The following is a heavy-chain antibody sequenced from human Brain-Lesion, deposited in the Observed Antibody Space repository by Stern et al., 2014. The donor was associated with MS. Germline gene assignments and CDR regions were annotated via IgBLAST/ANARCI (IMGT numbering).Heavy chain of an antibody. D-gene: IGHD5-12*01. CDR3: ARSPATPSGYDRFDY. V-gene: IGHV5-51*03. Sequence: EDQLVESGAEVKKPGESLKISCEASGYLFDDYWIGWVRQMSGRGLELVAIIFPRDSNTRYSPSVQGQVTISADRSIRPAYLQWSSLKASDPAMYYWARSPATPSGYDRFDYWGQGALVTVSS. CDR2: IFPRDSNT. J-gene: IGHJ4*02. CDR1: GYLFDDYW.